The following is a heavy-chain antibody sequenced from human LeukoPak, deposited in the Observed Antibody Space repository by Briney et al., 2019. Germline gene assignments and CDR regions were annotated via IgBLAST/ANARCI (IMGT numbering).Heavy chain of an antibody. CDR3: ASPLWFGARYYYMDV. V-gene: IGHV1-69*13. J-gene: IGHJ6*03. D-gene: IGHD3-10*01. Sequence: SVKVSCKASGGTYSSYAISWVRQAPGQGLEWMGGIIPIFGTANYAQKFQDRVTVTADESTSTAYMELSSVRSEGTAVYYCASPLWFGARYYYMDVWGKGTTVTVSS. CDR1: GGTYSSYA. CDR2: IIPIFGTA.